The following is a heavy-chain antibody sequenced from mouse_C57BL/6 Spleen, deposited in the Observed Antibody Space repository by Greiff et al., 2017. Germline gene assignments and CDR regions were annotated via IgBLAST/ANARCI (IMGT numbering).Heavy chain of an antibody. D-gene: IGHD2-5*01. CDR3: TTYYSNYGFAY. CDR1: GFNIKDYY. CDR2: IDHEDGDT. V-gene: IGHV14-1*01. Sequence: EVQLQQPGAELVRPGASVKLSCTASGFNIKDYYLHWVKQRPEQGLEWIGRIDHEDGDTEYAPKFQGKATMTADTSSNQAYLQLSSRTSEDTAVYYCTTYYSNYGFAYWGQGTLVTVSA. J-gene: IGHJ3*01.